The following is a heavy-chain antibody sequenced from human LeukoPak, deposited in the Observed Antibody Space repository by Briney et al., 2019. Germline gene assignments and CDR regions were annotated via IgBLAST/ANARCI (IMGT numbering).Heavy chain of an antibody. CDR1: GFIVTGNY. CDR3: ARGGDYSYWYFDL. J-gene: IGHJ2*01. V-gene: IGHV3-53*01. CDR2: IYSGGNT. Sequence: GGSLRLSCAASGFIVTGNYMSWVRQAPGKGLEWVSVIYSGGNTYYADSVKGRFTISRDNSKNTLYLQMNSLRAEDTAVYYCARGGDYSYWYFDLWGRGTLVTVSS. D-gene: IGHD4-17*01.